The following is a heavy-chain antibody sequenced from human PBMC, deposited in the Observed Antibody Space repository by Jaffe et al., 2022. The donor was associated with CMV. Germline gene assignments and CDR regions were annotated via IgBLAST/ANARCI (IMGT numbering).Heavy chain of an antibody. D-gene: IGHD2-15*01. Sequence: EVQLVESGGGLVQPGGSLRLSCAASRFTFNNYWMTWVRQAPGKGPEWVASIKQDGSEKFYVDSVKGRFTISRDNAKKSLFLQMNSLRVEDTAIYYCARDGGGWAFDIWGQGTMVTVSS. CDR1: RFTFNNYW. J-gene: IGHJ3*02. V-gene: IGHV3-7*01. CDR2: IKQDGSEK. CDR3: ARDGGGWAFDI.